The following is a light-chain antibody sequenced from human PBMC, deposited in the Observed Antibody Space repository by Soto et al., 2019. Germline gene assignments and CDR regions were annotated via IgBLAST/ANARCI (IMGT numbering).Light chain of an antibody. CDR2: GAS. V-gene: IGKV3-20*01. CDR1: QSVDSDY. CDR3: QQYGSSPRT. Sequence: EIVLTQSPGTLSLSPGERATLSCRASQSVDSDYLAWYQQKPGQAPRLLIYGASSRATGIPDRFSGSGSGTDFILTISRLEPEDFAVYYCQQYGSSPRTFGQGTKVEIE. J-gene: IGKJ1*01.